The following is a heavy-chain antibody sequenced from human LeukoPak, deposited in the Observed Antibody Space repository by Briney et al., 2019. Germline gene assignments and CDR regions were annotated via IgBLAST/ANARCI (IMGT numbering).Heavy chain of an antibody. CDR2: IIGSGGDT. D-gene: IGHD6-13*01. Sequence: GGSLRLSCAASGXTFSSYAMSWVRQAPGKGLEWVSTIIGSGGDTYYADSVKGRFTISRDTSKNMLYLQMNSLRAEDTAVYYCAKAWAAAGTFASWGQGTLVTVSS. CDR1: GXTFSSYA. CDR3: AKAWAAAGTFAS. J-gene: IGHJ4*02. V-gene: IGHV3-23*01.